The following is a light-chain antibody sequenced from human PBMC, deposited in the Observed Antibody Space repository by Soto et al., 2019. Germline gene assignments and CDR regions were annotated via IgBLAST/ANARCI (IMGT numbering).Light chain of an antibody. CDR3: TSYSRYRVLV. J-gene: IGLJ3*02. CDR1: SSDIGGYKY. V-gene: IGLV2-14*01. Sequence: QSAPTQPASVSGSLGQSITISCTGTSSDIGGYKYVSWYQQHPGKAPKLIIFEVSNRPSGVSDRFSGSNSGNTASLTISGLQAEDEADYYCTSYSRYRVLVFGGGTKVTVL. CDR2: EVS.